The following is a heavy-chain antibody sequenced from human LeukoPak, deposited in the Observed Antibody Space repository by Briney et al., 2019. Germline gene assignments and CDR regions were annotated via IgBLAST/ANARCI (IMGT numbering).Heavy chain of an antibody. D-gene: IGHD5-18*01. Sequence: GGSLRLSCAASGFIVSNNYMSWVRQAPGKGLEWVSVIYPDGRTYYADSVKGRFTISRDNPKNTLYLQMNSLRVEDTAAYYCARADYGYGDWGQGTLVTVSS. J-gene: IGHJ4*02. V-gene: IGHV3-53*01. CDR2: IYPDGRT. CDR3: ARADYGYGD. CDR1: GFIVSNNY.